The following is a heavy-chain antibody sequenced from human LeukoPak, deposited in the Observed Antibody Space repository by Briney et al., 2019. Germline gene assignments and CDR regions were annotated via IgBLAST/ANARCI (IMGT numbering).Heavy chain of an antibody. CDR2: IISNGEST. J-gene: IGHJ3*02. V-gene: IGHV3-64*03. CDR1: GFTFSGYA. D-gene: IGHD5-12*01. Sequence: PGGSLRLSCSASGFTFSGYAMHWVRQAPGKGLEYVSAIISNGESTYYSDSVKDRFTISRDNSKNTLYLQMSSLRPEDTAVHYCAKEVADAFAIWGQGTMVTVSS. CDR3: AKEVADAFAI.